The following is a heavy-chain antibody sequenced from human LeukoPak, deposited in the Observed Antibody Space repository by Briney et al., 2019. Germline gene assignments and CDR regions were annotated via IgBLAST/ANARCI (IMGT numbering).Heavy chain of an antibody. V-gene: IGHV1-69*04. D-gene: IGHD2-15*01. CDR3: AIFFFKQKTAYEIYYFDY. CDR1: GGTFSSYA. Sequence: ASVKVYCKASGGTFSSYAISWVRQAPGHGLEGMGRSIPILGIANYAQKFQGRVTITADKSTSTAYMELSSLRSEDTAVYYCAIFFFKQKTAYEIYYFDYWGQGTLVTVSS. CDR2: SIPILGIA. J-gene: IGHJ4*02.